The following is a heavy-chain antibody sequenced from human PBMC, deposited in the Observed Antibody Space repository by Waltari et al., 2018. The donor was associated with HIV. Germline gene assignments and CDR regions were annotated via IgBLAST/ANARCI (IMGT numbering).Heavy chain of an antibody. Sequence: EVQLVESGGGLVQPGGSLRLACAASGFTFSTYWMHWVRQAPGKGLVWVSRINSDGSSTSYADSVKGRFTISRDNAKNTLYLQMNSLRAEDTAVYYCAREGSRYCSGGSCNLNYYYYGMDVWGQGTTVTVSS. J-gene: IGHJ6*02. CDR3: AREGSRYCSGGSCNLNYYYYGMDV. V-gene: IGHV3-74*01. CDR2: INSDGSST. CDR1: GFTFSTYW. D-gene: IGHD2-15*01.